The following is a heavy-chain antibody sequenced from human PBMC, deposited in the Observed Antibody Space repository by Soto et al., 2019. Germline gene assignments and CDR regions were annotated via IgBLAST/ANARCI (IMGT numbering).Heavy chain of an antibody. Sequence: ASVKVSCKASGYTFTRYGISWVRQAPGQGLEWMGWISGYNGDTNYAQKFQDRVSMTIDTSTGTAYMELRSLTSDDTAIYYCAKNGQPPYYFYGLDVWGQGTKVTVS. CDR2: ISGYNGDT. J-gene: IGHJ6*02. D-gene: IGHD2-8*01. V-gene: IGHV1-18*01. CDR3: AKNGQPPYYFYGLDV. CDR1: GYTFTRYG.